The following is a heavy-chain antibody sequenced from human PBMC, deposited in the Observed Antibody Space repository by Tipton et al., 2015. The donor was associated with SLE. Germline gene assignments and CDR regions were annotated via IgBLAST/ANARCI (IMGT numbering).Heavy chain of an antibody. CDR2: IYYSSYT. Sequence: TLSLTCTVSGSSVSSGSYYWAWIRQPPGKGPEWIGTIYYSSYTNYNPSLKSRVTISVDTSKNQFSLKVSSVTAADTAVYYCARGRYYFDYWGQGTLVTVSS. CDR1: GSSVSSGSYY. CDR3: ARGRYYFDY. J-gene: IGHJ4*02. V-gene: IGHV4-39*07.